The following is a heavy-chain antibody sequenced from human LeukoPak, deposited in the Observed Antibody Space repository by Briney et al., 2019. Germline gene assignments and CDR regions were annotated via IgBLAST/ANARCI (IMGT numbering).Heavy chain of an antibody. CDR3: ARGGYYCDSRALEY. J-gene: IGHJ4*02. Sequence: SETLPLTCTVSGGSISSYYWSWIRQPPGKGLEGIGHIYYSGSTNYNPPPTSRVTITVDTSKTQFYLKLSSVTAADTAVYYCARGGYYCDSRALEYWGQGTLVTVSS. D-gene: IGHD3-22*01. CDR2: IYYSGST. CDR1: GGSISSYY. V-gene: IGHV4-59*01.